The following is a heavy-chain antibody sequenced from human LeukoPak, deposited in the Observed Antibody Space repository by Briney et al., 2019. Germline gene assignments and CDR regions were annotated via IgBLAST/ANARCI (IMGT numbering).Heavy chain of an antibody. CDR1: GYTFTGYY. V-gene: IGHV1-2*06. CDR3: ARSYPSHRDAFDI. CDR2: INPKSGGT. Sequence: ASVKVSCKASGYTFTGYYMHWVRQAPGQGLEWMGRINPKSGGTNYAQKFQGRVTMTRDTSISTAYMELSRLRSDDTAVYYCARSYPSHRDAFDIWGQGTMVAVSS. J-gene: IGHJ3*02.